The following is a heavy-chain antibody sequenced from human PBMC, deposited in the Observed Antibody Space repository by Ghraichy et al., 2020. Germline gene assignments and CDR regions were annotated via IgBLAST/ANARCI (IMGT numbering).Heavy chain of an antibody. CDR2: IKQDETQK. CDR3: MRDFGGSSD. CDR1: GFTFSNYW. J-gene: IGHJ4*02. D-gene: IGHD1-26*01. Sequence: GGSLRLSCAASGFTFSNYWMTWVRQAPGKGLEWVANIKQDETQKYYVDSVKGRFTISRDNAKNLMYLQMNSLRAEDTAVYYCMRDFGGSSDWGQGTLVTVCS. V-gene: IGHV3-7*01.